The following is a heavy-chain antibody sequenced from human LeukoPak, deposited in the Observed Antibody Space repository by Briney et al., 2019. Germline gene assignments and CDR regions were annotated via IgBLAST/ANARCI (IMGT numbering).Heavy chain of an antibody. J-gene: IGHJ5*02. Sequence: GGSLRLSCAASGFTFSSYGMHWVRQAPGKGLEWVAFIRYDGSNKYYADSVKGRFTISRDNSKNTLYLQMNSLSAEDTAVYYCAKALGYCSSSSCYNWFDPWGQGTLVTVSS. CDR2: IRYDGSNK. CDR3: AKALGYCSSSSCYNWFDP. V-gene: IGHV3-30*02. CDR1: GFTFSSYG. D-gene: IGHD2-2*01.